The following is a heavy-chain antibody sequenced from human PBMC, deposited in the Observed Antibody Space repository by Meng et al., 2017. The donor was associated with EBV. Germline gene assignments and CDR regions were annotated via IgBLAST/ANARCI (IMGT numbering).Heavy chain of an antibody. V-gene: IGHV1-2*06. J-gene: IGHJ4*02. CDR1: GYTFAAYY. D-gene: IGHD6-19*01. CDR2: INPHSGGT. Sequence: QVQVVPSWAEVKTPGASVRSSCEASGYTFAAYYMHWVRQAPGQGLEWMGRINPHSGGTNYAQKFQGRVTMTRDTSISTAYMELSRLRSDDTAVYYCARVGIAVAGTGDYWGQGTLVTVSS. CDR3: ARVGIAVAGTGDY.